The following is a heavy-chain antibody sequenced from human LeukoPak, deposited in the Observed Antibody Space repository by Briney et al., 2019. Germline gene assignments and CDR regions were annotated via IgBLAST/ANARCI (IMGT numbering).Heavy chain of an antibody. CDR3: ASRLSSGWYSGRDYFDY. CDR1: GGTFSSYA. V-gene: IGHV1-69*01. Sequence: SVKVSCKASGGTFSSYAIGWVRQAPGQGLEWMGGIIPIFGTANYAQKFQGRVTITADESTSTAYMELSSLRSEDTAVYYCASRLSSGWYSGRDYFDYWGQGTLVTVSS. CDR2: IIPIFGTA. D-gene: IGHD6-19*01. J-gene: IGHJ4*02.